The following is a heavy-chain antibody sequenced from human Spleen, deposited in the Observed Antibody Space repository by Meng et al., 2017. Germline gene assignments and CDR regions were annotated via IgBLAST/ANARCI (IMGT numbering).Heavy chain of an antibody. Sequence: GESLKISCKGSGYSFTSYWIAWVRQMPGKGLEWMGIIFPGDSDTRYSPSFQGQVTISADKSISTAYLQWSSLKASDTAMYYCARPAQRELRDYYLDYWGQGTLVTVSS. D-gene: IGHD1-26*01. V-gene: IGHV5-51*01. CDR1: GYSFTSYW. CDR3: ARPAQRELRDYYLDY. CDR2: IFPGDSDT. J-gene: IGHJ4*02.